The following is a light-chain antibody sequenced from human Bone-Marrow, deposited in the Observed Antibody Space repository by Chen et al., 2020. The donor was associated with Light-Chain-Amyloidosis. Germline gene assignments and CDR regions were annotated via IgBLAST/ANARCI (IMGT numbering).Light chain of an antibody. CDR2: DVN. V-gene: IGLV2-11*01. J-gene: IGLJ1*01. CDR3: CSYAGSSPYV. Sequence: QSARTQPRSVSRSPGQSVTLSGARTSSDVGVYESVSWYQQHPAKAPKFLIYDVNKRPSGVPDRFSGSKSGNSASLTISGLQTEDEADYFCCSYAGSSPYVFGTGTTVTVL. CDR1: SSDVGVYES.